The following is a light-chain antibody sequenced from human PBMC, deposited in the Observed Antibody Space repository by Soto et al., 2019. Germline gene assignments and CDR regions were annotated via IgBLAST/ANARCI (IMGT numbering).Light chain of an antibody. CDR3: QSYDSSLSAYV. CDR1: SSNIGAGYD. CDR2: GNS. J-gene: IGLJ1*01. Sequence: QSVLTQPPSVSVAPGQRVTISCTGSSSNIGAGYDVHWYQQLPGTAPKHLIYGNSNRPSGVPDRFSGSKSGTSASLAITGLQAEDEADYYCQSYDSSLSAYVFGTGTKLTVL. V-gene: IGLV1-40*01.